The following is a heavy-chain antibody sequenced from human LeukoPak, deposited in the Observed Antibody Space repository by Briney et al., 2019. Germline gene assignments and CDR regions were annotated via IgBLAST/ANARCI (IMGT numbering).Heavy chain of an antibody. V-gene: IGHV4-4*07. CDR3: ARDLGVVGAIHDAFDI. CDR1: GGSISSYY. D-gene: IGHD1-26*01. CDR2: IYTSGST. J-gene: IGHJ3*02. Sequence: SETLSLTCTVSGGSISSYYGSWIRQPAGKGLEWIGRIYTSGSTNYNPSLKSRVTMSVDTSKNQFSLKLSSVTAADTAMYYCARDLGVVGAIHDAFDIWGQGTMVTVSS.